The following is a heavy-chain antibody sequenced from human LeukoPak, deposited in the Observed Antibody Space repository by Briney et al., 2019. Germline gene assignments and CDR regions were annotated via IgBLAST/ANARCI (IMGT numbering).Heavy chain of an antibody. Sequence: GGSLRLSCAASGFTVSSNYMSWVRQAPGRGLEWVSVIYSGGSTYYADSVKGRFTISRDNSKNTLYLQMNSLRAEGTAVYYCARDLGYSYGQSDYWAREPWSPSPQ. D-gene: IGHD5-18*01. CDR2: IYSGGST. CDR1: GFTVSSNY. CDR3: ARDLGYSYGQSDY. V-gene: IGHV3-53*01. J-gene: IGHJ4*02.